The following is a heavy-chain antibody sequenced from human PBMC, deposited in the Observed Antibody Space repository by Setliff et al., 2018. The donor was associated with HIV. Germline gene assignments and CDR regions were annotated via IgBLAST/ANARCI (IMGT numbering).Heavy chain of an antibody. CDR1: GGSITSGNYY. CDR2: MIYGGDT. D-gene: IGHD3-16*01. Sequence: SETLSLTCRVYGGSITSGNYYWGWIRQAPGKGLEWIASMIYGGDTWYNPSLKSRVTIYVDTANNEISLRLSSVTAADTAIYYCAKDYYDFVWGSSLAYWGQGTLVTVSS. CDR3: AKDYYDFVWGSSLAY. V-gene: IGHV4-39*02. J-gene: IGHJ4*02.